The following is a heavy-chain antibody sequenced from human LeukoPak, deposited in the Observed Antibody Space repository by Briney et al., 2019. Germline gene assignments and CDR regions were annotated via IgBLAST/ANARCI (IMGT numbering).Heavy chain of an antibody. Sequence: GGSLRLSCAASGFTFSSYRMNWVRQAPGKGLEWVSCISSSSTYIYYADSVKGRFTISRDNAKNSLYLQMNSLRDEDTAVYYCARDLPPGSSGWYLGYWGQGTLVTVSS. CDR1: GFTFSSYR. D-gene: IGHD6-19*01. J-gene: IGHJ4*02. V-gene: IGHV3-21*01. CDR2: ISSSSTYI. CDR3: ARDLPPGSSGWYLGY.